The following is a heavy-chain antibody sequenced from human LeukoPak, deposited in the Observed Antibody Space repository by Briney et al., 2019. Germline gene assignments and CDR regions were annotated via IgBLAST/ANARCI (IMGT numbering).Heavy chain of an antibody. J-gene: IGHJ5*02. Sequence: SETLSPTCTVPGGSIRSYYWSWIPQPPGKGLEWSGYIYYSGSTNYNPSLKSRVTISVDTSKNQFSLKLSSVTAADTAVYYCARGAIAAAGTAWFDPWGQGTLVTVSS. CDR2: IYYSGST. V-gene: IGHV4-59*01. CDR1: GGSIRSYY. CDR3: ARGAIAAAGTAWFDP. D-gene: IGHD6-13*01.